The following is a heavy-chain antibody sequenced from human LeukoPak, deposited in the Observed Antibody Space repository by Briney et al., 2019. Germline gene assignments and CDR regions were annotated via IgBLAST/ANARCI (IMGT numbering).Heavy chain of an antibody. V-gene: IGHV3-64*01. D-gene: IGHD6-19*01. Sequence: GGSLRLSCAASGFTFSSYAMHWVRQAPGKGLEYVSAISSNGGSTYYANSVKGRFTISRDNSKNTLYLQMNSLRAEDTAVYYCAKEYSSGWYGNYFDYWGQGTLVTVSS. CDR1: GFTFSSYA. CDR3: AKEYSSGWYGNYFDY. CDR2: ISSNGGST. J-gene: IGHJ4*02.